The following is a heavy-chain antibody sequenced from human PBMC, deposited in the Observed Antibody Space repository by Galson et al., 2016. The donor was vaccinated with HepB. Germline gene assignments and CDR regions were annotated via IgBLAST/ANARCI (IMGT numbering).Heavy chain of an antibody. CDR1: GGYISTYY. D-gene: IGHD3-10*01. CDR2: IYYGGST. CDR3: ARTYPTGLFDP. J-gene: IGHJ5*02. Sequence: SETLSLTCTVSGGYISTYYWSWVRQPPGKGLEWIGHIYYGGSTKYNPYFKSGVTISVDTSKNQFSLRLNSVTVADTAVYYCARTYPTGLFDPWGQGTLVTVSS. V-gene: IGHV4-59*01.